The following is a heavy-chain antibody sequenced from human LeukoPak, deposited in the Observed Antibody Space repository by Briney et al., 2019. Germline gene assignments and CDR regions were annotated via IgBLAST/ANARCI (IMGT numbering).Heavy chain of an antibody. CDR2: ISAYNGNT. CDR3: ARAVAGYCSSTSCYTGTNFDY. V-gene: IGHV1-18*01. D-gene: IGHD2-2*02. CDR1: GYTFTSYG. J-gene: IGHJ4*02. Sequence: GASVKVSCKASGYTFTSYGISWVRQAPGQGLEWMGWISAYNGNTNYAQKLQGRVTMTTDTSTSTAYMELRSLRSDDTAVYYCARAVAGYCSSTSCYTGTNFDYWGQGTLVTVSS.